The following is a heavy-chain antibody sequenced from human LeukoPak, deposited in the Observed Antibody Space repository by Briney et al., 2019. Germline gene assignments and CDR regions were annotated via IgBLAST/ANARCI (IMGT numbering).Heavy chain of an antibody. D-gene: IGHD2-2*01. V-gene: IGHV4-4*02. Sequence: SETLSLTCAVSGGSISSTNWWSWVRQPPGKGLEGIGEVDHSGSTKYNPALKSRVTISVDKPKNQLSLRLSSVTAADTAVYYCARVHKYCSSIRCYRCDPWGQGTLVTVSS. CDR3: ARVHKYCSSIRCYRCDP. CDR2: VDHSGST. CDR1: GGSISSTNW. J-gene: IGHJ5*02.